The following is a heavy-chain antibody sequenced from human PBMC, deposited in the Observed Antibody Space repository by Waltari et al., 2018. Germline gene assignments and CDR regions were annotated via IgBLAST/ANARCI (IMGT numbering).Heavy chain of an antibody. D-gene: IGHD3-22*01. CDR3: ARSSYYYDSSGSHYFDY. V-gene: IGHV1-69*12. J-gene: IGHJ4*02. Sequence: QVQLVQSGAEVKKPGSSVKVSCKASGGTFSSYAISWVRQAPGQGLEWMGGIIPIFGTANYAQKCQGRVTITADESTSTAYMELSSLRSEDTAVYYCARSSYYYDSSGSHYFDYWGQGTLVTVSS. CDR1: GGTFSSYA. CDR2: IIPIFGTA.